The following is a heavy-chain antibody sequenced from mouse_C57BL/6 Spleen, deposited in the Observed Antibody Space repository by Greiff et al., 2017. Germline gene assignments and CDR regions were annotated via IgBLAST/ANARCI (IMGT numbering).Heavy chain of an antibody. CDR2: ISSGGSYT. CDR3: ARQELGREDY. J-gene: IGHJ2*01. CDR1: GFTFSSYG. D-gene: IGHD4-1*01. V-gene: IGHV5-6*01. Sequence: EVQVVESGGDLVKPGGSLKLSCAASGFTFSSYGMSWVRQTPDKRLEWVATISSGGSYTYYPDSVKGRFTISRDNAKNTLYLQMSSLKSEDTAMYYCARQELGREDYWGQGTTLTVSS.